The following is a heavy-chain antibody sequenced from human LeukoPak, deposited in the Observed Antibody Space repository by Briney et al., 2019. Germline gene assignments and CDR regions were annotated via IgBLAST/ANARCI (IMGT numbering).Heavy chain of an antibody. CDR1: GGSFSGYY. CDR3: ASISRTHHQYYYGSGSPFDY. Sequence: TSETLSLTCAVYGGSFSGYYWSWIRQPPGKGLEWIGEINHSGSTNYNPSLKSRVTISVDTSKNQFSLKLSSVTAADTAVYYCASISRTHHQYYYGSGSPFDYWGQGTLVTVSS. J-gene: IGHJ4*02. CDR2: INHSGST. D-gene: IGHD3-10*01. V-gene: IGHV4-34*01.